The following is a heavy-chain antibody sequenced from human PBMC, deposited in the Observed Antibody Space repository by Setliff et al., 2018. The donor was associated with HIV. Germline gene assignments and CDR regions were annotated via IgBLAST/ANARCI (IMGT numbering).Heavy chain of an antibody. CDR3: ARHRHTAAGTLDAFDL. CDR2: IHPVDSDA. J-gene: IGHJ3*01. CDR1: GYSFTSNW. V-gene: IGHV5-51*01. Sequence: PGESLKISCKGSGYSFTSNWIGWVRQMPGKGLEWRGIIHPVDSDARYSPSFQGPVTMSVDNSINTAYLQWGSLKASDTAFYYCARHRHTAAGTLDAFDLWGQGTMVTVSS. D-gene: IGHD6-13*01.